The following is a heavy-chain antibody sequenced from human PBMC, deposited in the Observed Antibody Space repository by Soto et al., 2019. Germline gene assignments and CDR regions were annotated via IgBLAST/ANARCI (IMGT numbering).Heavy chain of an antibody. V-gene: IGHV1-69*05. CDR1: GGTFSNYA. CDR3: ARGPDYEGDVDD. D-gene: IGHD3-22*01. Sequence: QVRPVQSGAEVKKPGSSVKVSCKASGGTFSNYAIGWVRQAPGQGLEWMGVIILPFGTPNYAQKFQGAVTITMDESMTTVYMEVSGLRSEDTAVYYCARGPDYEGDVDDWGRGTLVTVTS. J-gene: IGHJ4*02. CDR2: IILPFGTP.